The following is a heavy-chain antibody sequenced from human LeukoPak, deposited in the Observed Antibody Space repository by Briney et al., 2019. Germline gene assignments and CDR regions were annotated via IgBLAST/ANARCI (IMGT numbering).Heavy chain of an antibody. CDR2: ISYDGNNK. J-gene: IGHJ4*02. V-gene: IGHV3-30*03. D-gene: IGHD6-13*01. Sequence: GGSLRLSCAAAGFTFTSYGMRWVRQAPGEGLEWVAVISYDGNNKYYAHCAEALFPISRHSARSTLYLQVNSVRARHSSLDHGARADPAAAQGALDYWGQGALIAVAS. CDR3: ARADPAAAQGALDY. CDR1: GFTFTSYG.